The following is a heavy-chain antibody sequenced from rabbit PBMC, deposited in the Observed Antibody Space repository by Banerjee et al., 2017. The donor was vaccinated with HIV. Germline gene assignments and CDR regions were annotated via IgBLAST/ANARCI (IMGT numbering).Heavy chain of an antibody. CDR2: INTNSGNT. V-gene: IGHV1S40*01. Sequence: LEWIGCINTNSGNTVYASWAKGRFTISKTSSTTVPLQMTSLTAADTATYFCARGTTYIYPGYGYFNLWGQGTLVTVS. D-gene: IGHD7-1*01. J-gene: IGHJ4*01. CDR3: ARGTTYIYPGYGYFNL.